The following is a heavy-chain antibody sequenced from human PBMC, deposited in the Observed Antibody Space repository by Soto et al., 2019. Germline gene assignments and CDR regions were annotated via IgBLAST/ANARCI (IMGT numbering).Heavy chain of an antibody. J-gene: IGHJ4*02. D-gene: IGHD2-15*01. V-gene: IGHV3-30*18. CDR3: AKDRNIVVVVAPLDY. Sequence: QVQLVESGGGVVQPGRSLRLSCAASGFTFSSYGMHWVRQAPGKGLEWVAVISYDGSNKNYADSVKGRFTISRDNSKNTLYLQMNSLRAEATAVYYCAKDRNIVVVVAPLDYWGQGTLVTVSS. CDR1: GFTFSSYG. CDR2: ISYDGSNK.